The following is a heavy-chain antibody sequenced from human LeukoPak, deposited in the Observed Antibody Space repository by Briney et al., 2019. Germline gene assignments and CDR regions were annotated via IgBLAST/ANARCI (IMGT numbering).Heavy chain of an antibody. J-gene: IGHJ4*02. CDR2: IYHSGST. D-gene: IGHD6-19*01. CDR1: GASISGSGYY. Sequence: PSETLSLTCTVSGASISGSGYYWGWVRQPPGKGLEWIGEIYHSGSTNYNPSLKSRVTISVDKSKNQFSLKLSSVTAADTAVYYCARVDEQYHFDYWGQGTLVTVSS. CDR3: ARVDEQYHFDY. V-gene: IGHV4-39*07.